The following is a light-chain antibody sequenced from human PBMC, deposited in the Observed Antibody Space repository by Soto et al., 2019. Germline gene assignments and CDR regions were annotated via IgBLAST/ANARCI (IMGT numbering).Light chain of an antibody. V-gene: IGLV1-40*01. CDR3: QSYDSSLSGSEV. Sequence: QSALTQPPSVSGAPGQRVTISCTGTSSNIGEGHDVHWYQRLPGTAPKPLIYGNGNRPSGVPDRFSGSKSGTSASLTITGLHAEDEADYYCQSYDSSLSGSEVFGNGTKLTVL. CDR1: SSNIGEGHD. J-gene: IGLJ1*01. CDR2: GNG.